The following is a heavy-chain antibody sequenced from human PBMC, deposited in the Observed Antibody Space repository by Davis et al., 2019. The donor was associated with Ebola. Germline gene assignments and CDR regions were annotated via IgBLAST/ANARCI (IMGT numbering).Heavy chain of an antibody. V-gene: IGHV3-15*06. J-gene: IGHJ4*02. Sequence: GGSLRLSCAASGFTFASAWMSWVRQAPGKGLEWVGCIKSKIDGGTTHYAARVKGRFTISRADAKNTLYLQMNRLKTEDTALYYCTRGTGTYDWGQGTLVTVST. CDR2: IKSKIDGGTT. CDR3: TRGTGTYD. CDR1: GFTFASAW. D-gene: IGHD1-26*01.